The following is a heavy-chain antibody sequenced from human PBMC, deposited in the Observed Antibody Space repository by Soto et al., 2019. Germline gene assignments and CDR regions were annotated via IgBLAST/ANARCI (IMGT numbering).Heavy chain of an antibody. V-gene: IGHV3-33*07. CDR3: ARDDCSITMFLGH. J-gene: IGHJ4*02. CDR1: GFTLTTFV. Sequence: QVQLVESGGGVVQPGRSLRLSCAASGFTLTTFVMSWVRQAPSKGLEWVAFISYDESNRYYADSVKGRFTISRDNSENTLFLQMCSLRTQDTTVYFCARDDCSITMFLGHWGQGPLV. CDR2: ISYDESNR. D-gene: IGHD2-2*01.